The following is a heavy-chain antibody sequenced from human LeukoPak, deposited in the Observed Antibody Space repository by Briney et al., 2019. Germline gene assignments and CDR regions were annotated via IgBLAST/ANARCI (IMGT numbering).Heavy chain of an antibody. D-gene: IGHD3-10*01. V-gene: IGHV1-46*01. CDR1: GYTFTSYY. CDR3: ARDRDYYGSGSYFYMDV. Sequence: ASVKVSCKASGYTFTSYYMHWVRQAPGQGLEWMGIINPSGGSTSYAQKFQGRDTMTRDTSTSTVYMELSSLRSEDTAVYYCARDRDYYGSGSYFYMDVWGKGTTVTVSS. CDR2: INPSGGST. J-gene: IGHJ6*03.